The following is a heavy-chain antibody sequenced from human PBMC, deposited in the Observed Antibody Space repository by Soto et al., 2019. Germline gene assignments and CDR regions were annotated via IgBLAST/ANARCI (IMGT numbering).Heavy chain of an antibody. J-gene: IGHJ4*02. D-gene: IGHD3-16*02. CDR2: IFYSGNT. V-gene: IGHV4-39*01. CDR1: GGSIISDSYY. Sequence: QLQLQESGPGLVKPSETLSLTCTVSGGSIISDSYYWGWIRQPPGKGLEWIGSIFYSGNTYYNPSLKSRVTMSVDTSKKQFSLKLTSVTAADTAVYYCARLRLGELSSDYWGQGTLVTVSS. CDR3: ARLRLGELSSDY.